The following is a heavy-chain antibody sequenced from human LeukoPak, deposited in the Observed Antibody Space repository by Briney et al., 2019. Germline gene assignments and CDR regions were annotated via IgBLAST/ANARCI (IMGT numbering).Heavy chain of an antibody. Sequence: GGSLRLSCAASGFTFSSYGMHWVRQAPGKGLEWVAVISYDGSNKYYADSVKGRFTISRDNSKNTLYLQMNSLRAEDTAVYYCARDPRYCSGGSCYHPQYYYYGMDVWGQGTTVTVSS. CDR2: ISYDGSNK. J-gene: IGHJ6*02. CDR3: ARDPRYCSGGSCYHPQYYYYGMDV. D-gene: IGHD2-15*01. V-gene: IGHV3-30*03. CDR1: GFTFSSYG.